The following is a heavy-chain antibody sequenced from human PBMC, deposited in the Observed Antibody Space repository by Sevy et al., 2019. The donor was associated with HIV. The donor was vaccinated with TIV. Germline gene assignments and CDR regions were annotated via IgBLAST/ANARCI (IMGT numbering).Heavy chain of an antibody. J-gene: IGHJ4*02. CDR1: GYTFTSYG. CDR2: ISAYNANT. D-gene: IGHD2-21*02. V-gene: IGHV1-18*01. CDR3: AREKDPYCGGDCYYGY. Sequence: ASVKVSCKASGYTFTSYGITWVRQAPGQGLEWMGWISAYNANTNYAQKLQGRVTMTTDTSTGTAYMELRSLRSDETAVYYCAREKDPYCGGDCYYGYWGQGTLVTVSS.